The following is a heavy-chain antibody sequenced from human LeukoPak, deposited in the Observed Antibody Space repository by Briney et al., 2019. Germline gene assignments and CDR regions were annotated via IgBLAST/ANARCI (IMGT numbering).Heavy chain of an antibody. Sequence: GWSLRLSCAASGFTLNRYLMSWVRQAPGRGLEWVANIKKDGSEESYLDSVKGRFTVSRDNAKNSLFLQMNSLRGEDTAVYYCARSNPNRNALDLWGQGTMVTISS. D-gene: IGHD1-14*01. CDR3: ARSNPNRNALDL. J-gene: IGHJ3*01. CDR1: GFTLNRYL. V-gene: IGHV3-7*01. CDR2: IKKDGSEE.